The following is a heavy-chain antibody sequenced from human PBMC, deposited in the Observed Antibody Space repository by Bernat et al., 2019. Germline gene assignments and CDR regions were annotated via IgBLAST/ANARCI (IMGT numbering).Heavy chain of an antibody. Sequence: QVQLVESGGGVVQPGRSLRLSCAASGFTFSSYGMDWVRQAPGKGLEWVAVISYDGSNKYYADSVKGRFTISRDNSKNTLYLQMNSLRAEDTAVYYCARDYDLDYFDYWGQGTLVTVSS. D-gene: IGHD3-3*01. CDR1: GFTFSSYG. CDR3: ARDYDLDYFDY. V-gene: IGHV3-30*03. J-gene: IGHJ4*02. CDR2: ISYDGSNK.